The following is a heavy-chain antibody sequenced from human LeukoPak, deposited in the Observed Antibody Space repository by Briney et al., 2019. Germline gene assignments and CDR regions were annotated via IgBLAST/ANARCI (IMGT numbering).Heavy chain of an antibody. D-gene: IGHD3-22*01. J-gene: IGHJ4*02. CDR1: GGSISSGGYY. Sequence: MPLQTLSLTCTVSGGSISSGGYYWSWIRQHPGKGLEWIGYIYYSGSTYYNPSLKSRVTISVDTSKNQFSLKLSSVTAADTAVYYCARHYYDSSGYASFDYWGQGTLVTVSS. V-gene: IGHV4-31*03. CDR2: IYYSGST. CDR3: ARHYYDSSGYASFDY.